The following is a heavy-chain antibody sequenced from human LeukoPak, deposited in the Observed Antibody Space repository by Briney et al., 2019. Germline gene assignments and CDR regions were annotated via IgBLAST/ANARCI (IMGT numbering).Heavy chain of an antibody. CDR2: ISGSGGST. J-gene: IGHJ4*02. CDR1: GFTFSDYW. V-gene: IGHV3-23*01. CDR3: AKGTAMAFYYFDY. D-gene: IGHD5-18*01. Sequence: GGSLRLSCAASGFTFSDYWMSWVRQAPGKGLEWVSAISGSGGSTYYADSVKGRFTISRDNSKNTLYLQMNSLRAEDTAVYYCAKGTAMAFYYFDYWGQGTLVTVSS.